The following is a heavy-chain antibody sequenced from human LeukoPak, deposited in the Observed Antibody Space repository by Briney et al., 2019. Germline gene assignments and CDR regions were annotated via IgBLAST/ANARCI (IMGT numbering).Heavy chain of an antibody. V-gene: IGHV3-73*01. CDR3: TRQDGVFQFDY. CDR2: IRSKANSYAT. Sequence: GGTLTLSRAASGFTFSGPAMHWVRQASRKGLEWLGGIRSKANSYATAYAASVKGRFTIFREDSKNTAYLQMHSLKTEDTAVYYCTRQDGVFQFDYWGQGTLVTVSS. J-gene: IGHJ4*02. D-gene: IGHD3-16*01. CDR1: GFTFSGPA.